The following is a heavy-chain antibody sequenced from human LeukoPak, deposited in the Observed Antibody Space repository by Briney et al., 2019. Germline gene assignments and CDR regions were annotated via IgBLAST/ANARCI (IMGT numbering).Heavy chain of an antibody. V-gene: IGHV3-21*01. D-gene: IGHD2-15*01. CDR1: GFTFSNYA. Sequence: GGSLRLSCAASGFTFSNYAMNWVRQAPGKGLEWVSSISSSSSYIYYADSVKGRFTISRGNAKNSLYPQMNSLRAEDTAVYYCARSDVGSLGYCSGGSCPAGYWGQGTLVTVSS. CDR2: ISSSSSYI. CDR3: ARSDVGSLGYCSGGSCPAGY. J-gene: IGHJ4*02.